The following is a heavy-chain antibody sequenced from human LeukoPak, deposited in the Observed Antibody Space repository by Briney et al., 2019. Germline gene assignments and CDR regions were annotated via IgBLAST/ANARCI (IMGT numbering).Heavy chain of an antibody. CDR2: ISYDGANK. CDR3: AKGVSSWYHDAFDI. J-gene: IGHJ3*02. D-gene: IGHD6-13*01. V-gene: IGHV3-30*18. Sequence: PGRSLRLSCTASGFIFNNYDMHWVRQAPGKGLEWVAVISYDGANKYYADSVKGRFTISRDNSKNTLYLQMNSLRAEDTAVYYCAKGVSSWYHDAFDIWGQGTMVTVSS. CDR1: GFIFNNYD.